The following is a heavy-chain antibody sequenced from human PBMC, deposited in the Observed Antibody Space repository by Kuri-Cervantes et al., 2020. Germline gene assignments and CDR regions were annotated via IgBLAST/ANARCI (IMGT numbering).Heavy chain of an antibody. D-gene: IGHD5-12*01. CDR3: ARSRPYSGGKVWVDLDH. V-gene: IGHV4-39*07. J-gene: IGHJ4*02. CDR2: INHSGST. Sequence: SETLSLTCTVSGGSISSSSYYWGWIRQSPGKGLEWIGEINHSGSTNYNPSLKSRVTISVDRSKNQFSLKVTSVTAADTAVYYCARSRPYSGGKVWVDLDHWGQGSLVTVSS. CDR1: GGSISSSSYY.